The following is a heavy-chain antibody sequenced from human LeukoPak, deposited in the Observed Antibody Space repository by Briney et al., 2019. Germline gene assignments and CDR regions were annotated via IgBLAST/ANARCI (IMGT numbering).Heavy chain of an antibody. V-gene: IGHV3-74*01. CDR2: IKSDGSDT. CDR3: VSFYETY. CDR1: GFTLSSYW. D-gene: IGHD2/OR15-2a*01. J-gene: IGHJ4*02. Sequence: GGSLRLSCAASGFTLSSYWMHWVRQVPGKGLVWVSRIKSDGSDTRYADSVKGRFTISRDNAKNTVYLQMNSLRAEDTAVYYCVSFYETYWGRGTLVTVSS.